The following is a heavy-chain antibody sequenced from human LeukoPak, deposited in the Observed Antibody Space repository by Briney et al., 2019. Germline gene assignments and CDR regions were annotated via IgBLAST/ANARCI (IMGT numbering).Heavy chain of an antibody. D-gene: IGHD3-22*01. CDR1: GDSISSGGYY. CDR2: IYTSGST. J-gene: IGHJ4*02. V-gene: IGHV4-61*02. CDR3: ARGGYYYDSSGGVDY. Sequence: PSETLSLTCTVSGDSISSGGYYWSWIRQPAGKGLEWIGRIYTSGSTNYNPSLQNRVTISVDTSKNQFSLKLSSVAAADTAVYYCARGGYYYDSSGGVDYWGQGTLVTVSS.